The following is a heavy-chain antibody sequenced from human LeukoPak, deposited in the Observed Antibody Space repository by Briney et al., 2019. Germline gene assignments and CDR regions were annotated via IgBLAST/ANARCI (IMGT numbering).Heavy chain of an antibody. CDR1: GGTFSSYA. CDR3: ARGLLARH. CDR2: ISHSGST. Sequence: SCKASGGTFSSYAISWVRQAPGQGLEWMGEISHSGSTTYNPSLKSRFTISVDTSKKQFSLQLTSVTAADTGVYYCARGLLARHWGQGTLVTVSS. V-gene: IGHV4-34*01. D-gene: IGHD5-12*01. J-gene: IGHJ4*02.